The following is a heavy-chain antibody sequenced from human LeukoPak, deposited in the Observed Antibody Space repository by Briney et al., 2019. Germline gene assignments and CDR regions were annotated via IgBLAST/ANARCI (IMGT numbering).Heavy chain of an antibody. J-gene: IGHJ4*02. D-gene: IGHD2-2*01. Sequence: ASVKVSCKASGYTFTSYGISWVRQAPGQGLEWMGWISAYNGNTNYAEKLQGRVTMTTDTSTSTAYMELRSLRSDDTAVYYCARASGGYCSSTSCYDYWGQGTLVTVSS. CDR2: ISAYNGNT. V-gene: IGHV1-18*01. CDR1: GYTFTSYG. CDR3: ARASGGYCSSTSCYDY.